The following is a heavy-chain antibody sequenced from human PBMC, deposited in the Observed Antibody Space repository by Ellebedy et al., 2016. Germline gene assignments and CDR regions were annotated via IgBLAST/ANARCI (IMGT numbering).Heavy chain of an antibody. V-gene: IGHV3-66*01. D-gene: IGHD3-3*02. CDR3: ATFST. CDR1: GDSISSSY. Sequence: GGSLRLXCTVSGDSISSSYWSWVRQPPGKGLEWVSIIHNNEKTHYTDSVKGRFTISRDNSKNTVFLQMSSLRAEDTAVYYCATFSTWGQGTLVAVSS. J-gene: IGHJ5*02. CDR2: IHNNEKT.